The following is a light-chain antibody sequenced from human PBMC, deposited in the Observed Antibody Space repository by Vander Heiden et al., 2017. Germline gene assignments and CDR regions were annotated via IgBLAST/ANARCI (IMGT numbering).Light chain of an antibody. Sequence: ASRRTESPSSIPASTGDRLTITRLAHQRISTYLAWYQQKPGKAPKLLIDVASTLQTGVPSRFSGSGSGTDFTLTVSCLQSEDFATYYCLQADGCPRTFGQGTKVEIK. CDR2: VAS. CDR3: LQADGCPRT. V-gene: IGKV1-8*01. J-gene: IGKJ1*01. CDR1: QRISTY.